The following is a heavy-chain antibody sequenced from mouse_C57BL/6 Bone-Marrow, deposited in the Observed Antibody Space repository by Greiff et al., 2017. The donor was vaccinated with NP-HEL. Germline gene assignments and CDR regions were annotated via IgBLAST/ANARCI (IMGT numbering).Heavy chain of an antibody. V-gene: IGHV1-61*01. CDR1: GYTFTSYW. J-gene: IGHJ2*01. CDR2: IYPSDSET. Sequence: QVQLQQSGAELVRPGSSVKLSCKASGYTFTSYWMDWVKQRPGQGLEWIGNIYPSDSETHYNQKFKDKATLTVDKSSSTAYMQLSSLTSEDSAVCYCARDYGSSYDYWGQGTTLTVSS. D-gene: IGHD1-1*01. CDR3: ARDYGSSYDY.